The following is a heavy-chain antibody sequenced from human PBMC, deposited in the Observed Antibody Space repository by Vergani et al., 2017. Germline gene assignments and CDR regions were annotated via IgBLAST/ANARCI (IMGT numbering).Heavy chain of an antibody. V-gene: IGHV3-11*01. CDR2: IGNTYSGPAI. D-gene: IGHD2-21*01. Sequence: QVQLVESGGGLVKPGGSLRLYCVASGFKVNDYYVSWIRQAPGKGLEWVSYIGNTYSGPAIEYADFVEGRFTVSRDSARNSVFLMMNNLRVEDTAVYYCAREVKMAVWGKGTTVTVSS. CDR3: AREVKMAV. CDR1: GFKVNDYY. J-gene: IGHJ6*04.